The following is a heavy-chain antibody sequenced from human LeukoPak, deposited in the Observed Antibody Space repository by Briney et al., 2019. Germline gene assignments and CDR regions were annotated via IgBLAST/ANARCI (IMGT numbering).Heavy chain of an antibody. V-gene: IGHV4-59*01. Sequence: SGALSLTCTGSGGSIISYYWSGIRQPPGKGLEGIGYIYYSGSTNYNPSLKSRVTISVDTSKNQFSLKLSSVTAADTAVYYCARVTYYYYYYMDVWGKGTTVTVSS. J-gene: IGHJ6*03. CDR1: GGSIISYY. CDR2: IYYSGST. CDR3: ARVTYYYYYYMDV.